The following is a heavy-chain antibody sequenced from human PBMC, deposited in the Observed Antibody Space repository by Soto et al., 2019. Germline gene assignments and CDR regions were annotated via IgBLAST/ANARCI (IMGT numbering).Heavy chain of an antibody. CDR3: AHSWGLPFDY. CDR2: IYWDDDK. CDR1: GFSLRTTGVG. D-gene: IGHD3-16*01. J-gene: IGHJ4*02. Sequence: QITLKESGPTLVKPTQTLTLTCTYSGFSLRTTGVGVGWIRQPPGKALEWLGIIYWDDDKRYSPSLKSRLTXXXXXXXXXXXXXXXXXXXXXXXXXYXAHSWGLPFDYWGQGTLVIVSS. V-gene: IGHV2-5*02.